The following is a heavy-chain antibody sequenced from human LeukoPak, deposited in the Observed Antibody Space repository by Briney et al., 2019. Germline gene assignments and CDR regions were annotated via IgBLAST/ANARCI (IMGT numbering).Heavy chain of an antibody. CDR1: GFTFDDYG. D-gene: IGHD3-22*01. J-gene: IGHJ3*02. CDR2: INWNGGST. V-gene: IGHV3-20*04. Sequence: PGGSLRLSCAASGFTFDDYGMSWVRQAPGKGLEWVSGINWNGGSTGYADSVKGRFTISRDNAKNSLYLQMNSLRAEDTALYYCARGGGYYDSSGYHDAIDIWGQGTMVTVSS. CDR3: ARGGGYYDSSGYHDAIDI.